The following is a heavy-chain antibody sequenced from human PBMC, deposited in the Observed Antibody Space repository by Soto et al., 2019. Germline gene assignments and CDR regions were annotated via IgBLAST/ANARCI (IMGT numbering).Heavy chain of an antibody. J-gene: IGHJ3*02. V-gene: IGHV3-30*18. D-gene: IGHD3-3*01. CDR2: ISYDESKK. CDR3: AKDMTIFGVVISLDAFDI. Sequence: QVQLVESGGGVVQPGRSLRLSCAASGFTLSSYGMHWVRQAPGKGLGWVSVISYDESKKYDADSVKGRFTISRDTSTNTLYLQMNNLRAEDTDVCSCAKDMTIFGVVISLDAFDIWGQGTMVTVSS. CDR1: GFTLSSYG.